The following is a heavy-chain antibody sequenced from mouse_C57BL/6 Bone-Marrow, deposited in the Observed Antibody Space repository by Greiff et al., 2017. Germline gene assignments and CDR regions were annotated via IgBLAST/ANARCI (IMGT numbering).Heavy chain of an antibody. CDR1: GYTFTSYG. D-gene: IGHD2-3*01. J-gene: IGHJ3*01. V-gene: IGHV1-81*01. CDR3: ARSRGDGYSFAY. Sequence: VQLQQSGAELARPGASVKLSCKASGYTFTSYGISWVKQRTGQGLEWIGEIYPRSGNTYYNEKFKGKATLTADKSSSTAYMELRSLTSEDAAVYFCARSRGDGYSFAYWGQGTLVTVSA. CDR2: IYPRSGNT.